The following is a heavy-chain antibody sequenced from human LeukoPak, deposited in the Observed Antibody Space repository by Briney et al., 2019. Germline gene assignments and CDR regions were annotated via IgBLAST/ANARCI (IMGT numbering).Heavy chain of an antibody. D-gene: IGHD3-22*01. Sequence: GGSLRLSCAASGFTFSSYSMNWVRQAPGKGLEWVSSISSSSSYIYYADSVKGRFTISRDNAKNSLYLQMNSLRAEDTAVYYCAREGDSSGYLINWFDPWGQGTLVTVSS. V-gene: IGHV3-21*01. CDR1: GFTFSSYS. J-gene: IGHJ5*02. CDR3: AREGDSSGYLINWFDP. CDR2: ISSSSSYI.